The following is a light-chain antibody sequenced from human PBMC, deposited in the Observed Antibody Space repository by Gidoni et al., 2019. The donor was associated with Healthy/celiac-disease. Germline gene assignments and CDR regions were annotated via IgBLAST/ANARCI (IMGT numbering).Light chain of an antibody. CDR1: QSVLYSSNNKNY. CDR3: QQYYSTLLT. V-gene: IGKV4-1*01. Sequence: DIVMTQSPDSLAVSLVERATINCKSSQSVLYSSNNKNYLSWYQQKPGQPPKLLIYWASTRESGVPDRFSGSGSGTDFTLTISSLQAEDVAVYYCQQYYSTLLTFXGXTKVEIK. CDR2: WAS. J-gene: IGKJ4*01.